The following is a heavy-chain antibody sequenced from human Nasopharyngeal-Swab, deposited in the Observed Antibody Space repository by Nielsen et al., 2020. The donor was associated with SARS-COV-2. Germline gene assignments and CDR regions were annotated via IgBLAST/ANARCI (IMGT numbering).Heavy chain of an antibody. Sequence: GESLKISCAASGFTFSNYWMSWVRQAPGKGLEWVASIKQDGSEKYYVDSVKGRFTISRDNAKNSLYLQMHSLRAEDTAVYYCARETIDCGGDCLDYWGQGTLVTVSS. J-gene: IGHJ4*02. CDR3: ARETIDCGGDCLDY. D-gene: IGHD2-21*02. CDR1: GFTFSNYW. CDR2: IKQDGSEK. V-gene: IGHV3-7*01.